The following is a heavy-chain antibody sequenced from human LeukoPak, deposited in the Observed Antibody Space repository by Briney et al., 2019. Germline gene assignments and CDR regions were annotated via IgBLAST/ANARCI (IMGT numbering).Heavy chain of an antibody. J-gene: IGHJ4*02. Sequence: SETLSLTCTVSGGSISSGGYYWSWIRQHPGKGLEWIGYIYYSGSTYYNPSLKSRVTISVDTSKNQFSLNLSSVTAADTAVYYCARDSSGYFAFDYWGPGTLATVSA. D-gene: IGHD3-22*01. V-gene: IGHV4-31*03. CDR2: IYYSGST. CDR3: ARDSSGYFAFDY. CDR1: GGSISSGGYY.